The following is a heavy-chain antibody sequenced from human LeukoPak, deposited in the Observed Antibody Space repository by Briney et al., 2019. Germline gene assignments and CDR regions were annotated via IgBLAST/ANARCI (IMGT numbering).Heavy chain of an antibody. CDR2: ISWNSGSI. CDR1: GFTFDDYA. Sequence: GGSLRLSCAASGFTFDDYAMHWVRQAPGKGLEWVSGISWNSGSIGYADSVKGRFTISRDNAKNSLYLQMNSLRAEDTAVYYCAREAYDYVWGSYRSGFDYWGQGTLVTVSS. V-gene: IGHV3-9*01. J-gene: IGHJ4*02. CDR3: AREAYDYVWGSYRSGFDY. D-gene: IGHD3-16*02.